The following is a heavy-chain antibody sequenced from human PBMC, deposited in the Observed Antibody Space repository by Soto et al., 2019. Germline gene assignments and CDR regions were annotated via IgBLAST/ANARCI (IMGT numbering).Heavy chain of an antibody. CDR2: INHSGST. D-gene: IGHD1-20*01. CDR3: ARYMGGMDV. CDR1: GGSFRGYY. Sequence: QVQLQQWGAGLLKPSETLSLTCAVYGGSFRGYYWSWIRQPPGKGLEWIGEINHSGSTNYNSSLKTRYTTXVDRSKNQLSLKLSSVTAADTAVYYCARYMGGMDVWGQGTTVTVSS. V-gene: IGHV4-34*01. J-gene: IGHJ6*02.